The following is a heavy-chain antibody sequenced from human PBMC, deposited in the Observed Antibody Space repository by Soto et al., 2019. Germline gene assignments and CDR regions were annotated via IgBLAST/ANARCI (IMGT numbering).Heavy chain of an antibody. J-gene: IGHJ6*02. CDR3: ARVNGYYDFWSGYYNDLPGGMDV. Sequence: ASVKVSRTASGYTITSYGISWVRQAPGQGIEWMGWISAYNGNTNYAQKLQGRVTMTTDTSTSTAYMELRSLRSDDTAVYDCARVNGYYDFWSGYYNDLPGGMDVWG. V-gene: IGHV1-18*04. CDR2: ISAYNGNT. D-gene: IGHD3-3*01. CDR1: GYTITSYG.